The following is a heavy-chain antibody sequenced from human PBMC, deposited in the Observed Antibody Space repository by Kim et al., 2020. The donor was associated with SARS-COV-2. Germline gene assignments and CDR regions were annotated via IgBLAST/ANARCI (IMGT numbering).Heavy chain of an antibody. CDR2: ITNNGGYI. V-gene: IGHV3-64D*09. CDR1: GFTFSAYA. J-gene: IGHJ4*02. CDR3: VKDTDFDN. Sequence: GGSLRHSCSASGFTFSAYAMHWVRQAPGKGLEYVSAITNNGGYIYYADSVEGRFTISRDNSKNTLYLQMSSLRPEDTAVYYCVKDTDFDNWGQGTLVTVSS.